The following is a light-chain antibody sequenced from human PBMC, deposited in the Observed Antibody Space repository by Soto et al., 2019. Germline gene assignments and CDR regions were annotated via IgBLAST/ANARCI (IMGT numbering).Light chain of an antibody. CDR3: QQRNTWPPIT. CDR1: HSISRY. Sequence: DIQMTQSPSSLSASVGDSVTLTCRASHSISRYLSWYQQKPGKAPKLLIYAASSLQSGVPSRFSGSGSGTDFTLTISSLEPEDFALYYCQQRNTWPPITFGQGTRLEIK. CDR2: AAS. V-gene: IGKV1-39*01. J-gene: IGKJ5*01.